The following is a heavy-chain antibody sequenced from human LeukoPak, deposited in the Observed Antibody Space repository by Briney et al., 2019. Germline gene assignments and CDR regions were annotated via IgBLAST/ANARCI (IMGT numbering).Heavy chain of an antibody. J-gene: IGHJ4*02. D-gene: IGHD3-10*01. CDR3: ATTYYYGSGSYYEELEGHDY. V-gene: IGHV3-48*03. CDR1: GFTFSSYE. Sequence: GGSLRLSCAASGFTFSSYEMNWVRQAPGKGLEWDSYISSSGSTIYYADSVKGRFTISRDNAKNSLYLQMNSLRAEDTAVYYCATTYYYGSGSYYEELEGHDYWGQGTLVTVSS. CDR2: ISSSGSTI.